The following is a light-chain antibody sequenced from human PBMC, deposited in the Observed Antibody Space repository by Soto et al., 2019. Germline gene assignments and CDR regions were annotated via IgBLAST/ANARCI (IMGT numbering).Light chain of an antibody. CDR3: SSFTSSTTYV. Sequence: QSVLTQPPSVSGSPGQSVAVSCTGTSSVVGSYNRVSWYQQPPGTAPKLMIYEVSNRPSGVPDRFSGSKSGNTASLTISGLQAEDDADYDSSSFTSSTTYVVGTGTKVTVL. V-gene: IGLV2-18*02. J-gene: IGLJ1*01. CDR1: SSVVGSYNR. CDR2: EVS.